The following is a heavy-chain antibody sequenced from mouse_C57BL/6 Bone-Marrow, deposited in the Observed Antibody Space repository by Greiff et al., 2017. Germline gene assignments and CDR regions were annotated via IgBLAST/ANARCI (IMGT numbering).Heavy chain of an antibody. CDR1: GYSITSGYY. V-gene: IGHV3-6*01. CDR2: ISYDGSN. CDR3: ARGPLVATSEYLDY. Sequence: LEESGPGLVKPSQSLSLTCSVTGYSITSGYYWNWIRPFPGNKLEWMGYISYDGSNNSTPSLNNRISITRDPSKHHLFLQLKSVTTEDTATYYGARGPLVATSEYLDYWGQGTTRTVSS. D-gene: IGHD1-1*01. J-gene: IGHJ2*01.